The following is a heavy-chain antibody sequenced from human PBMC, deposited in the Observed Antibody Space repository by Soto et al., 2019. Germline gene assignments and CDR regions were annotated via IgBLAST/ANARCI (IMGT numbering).Heavy chain of an antibody. V-gene: IGHV4-30-4*01. CDR1: GGSISNAFYY. CDR2: IYNSGST. Sequence: SETLSLTCTVSGGSISNAFYYWSWIRQPPGKGLEWIGHIYNSGSTYSNPSLKSRVTISVDTSKQQFSLHLSSVTAADTAVYYCARHYDSRPPAVWAQGTTVTVSS. CDR3: ARHYDSRPPAV. J-gene: IGHJ6*02. D-gene: IGHD3-22*01.